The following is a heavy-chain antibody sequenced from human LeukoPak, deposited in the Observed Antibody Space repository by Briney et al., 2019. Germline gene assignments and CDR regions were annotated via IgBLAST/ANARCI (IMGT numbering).Heavy chain of an antibody. V-gene: IGHV3-23*01. CDR3: AKKTLYYDSKD. Sequence: GGSLRLSCAASGFTFSSYGMSWVRQAPGKGLEWVSAISGSGGSTYYADSVKGRSTISRDNSKNTLYLQMNSLRAEDTAVYYCAKKTLYYDSKDWGQGTLVTVSS. CDR2: ISGSGGST. CDR1: GFTFSSYG. J-gene: IGHJ4*02. D-gene: IGHD3-22*01.